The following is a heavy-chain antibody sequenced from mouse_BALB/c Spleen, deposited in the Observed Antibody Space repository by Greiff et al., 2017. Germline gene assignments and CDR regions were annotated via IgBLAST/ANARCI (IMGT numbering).Heavy chain of an antibody. J-gene: IGHJ4*01. Sequence: QVQLQQPGAELVKPGASVKLSCKASGYTFTSYWMHWVKQRPGQGLEWIGEINPSNGRTNYNEKFKSKATLTVDKSSSTAYMQLSSLTSEDSAVYFWARERTYYYGSSSYYAVDYWGQGTAVTVAS. CDR2: INPSNGRT. V-gene: IGHV1S81*02. CDR3: ARERTYYYGSSSYYAVDY. D-gene: IGHD1-1*01. CDR1: GYTFTSYW.